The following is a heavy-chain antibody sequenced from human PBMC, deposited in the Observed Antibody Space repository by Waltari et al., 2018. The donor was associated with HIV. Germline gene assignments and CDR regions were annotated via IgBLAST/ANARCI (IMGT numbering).Heavy chain of an antibody. J-gene: IGHJ6*02. Sequence: QVRLQQWGAGLLKPSETLSLTCAISGCSFSDYYWNWIRQSPGGGLEWIGEINHSATTTYNPSLRSRVSLSVDIGKNQLSLRLSSVTAADTGVYFCARVYVLWGASVPRGSVDVWGQGTTVSVSS. CDR2: INHSATT. V-gene: IGHV4-34*02. D-gene: IGHD3-10*01. CDR1: GCSFSDYY. CDR3: ARVYVLWGASVPRGSVDV.